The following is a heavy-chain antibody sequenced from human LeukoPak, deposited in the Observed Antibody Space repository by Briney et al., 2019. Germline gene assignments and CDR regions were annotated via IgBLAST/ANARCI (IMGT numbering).Heavy chain of an antibody. CDR2: IRDSSSYI. D-gene: IGHD2-21*01. CDR1: GFTFSTYS. CDR3: AREGTAYCGGDCYLDY. Sequence: PGGSLRLSCAASGFTFSTYSMSWVRQAPGKGLEWISSIRDSSSYIYYADSVKGRFTLSRDNAKNSLYLQMSSLRAEDTAVYYCAREGTAYCGGDCYLDYWGQGTLVTVSS. J-gene: IGHJ4*02. V-gene: IGHV3-21*01.